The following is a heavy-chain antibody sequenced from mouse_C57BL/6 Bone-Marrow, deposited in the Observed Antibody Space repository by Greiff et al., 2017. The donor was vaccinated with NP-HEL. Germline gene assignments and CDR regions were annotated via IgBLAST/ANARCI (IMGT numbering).Heavy chain of an antibody. CDR1: GYTFTSYT. CDR2: INPSSGYT. J-gene: IGHJ4*01. V-gene: IGHV1-4*01. D-gene: IGHD4-1*02. Sequence: QVQLQQSGAELARPGASVKMSCKASGYTFTSYTMHWVKQRPGQGLEWIGYINPSSGYTKYNQKFKDKATLTADKSSSTAYMQLSSLTYEDSAVYYCARYRASTGTRAMDYWGQGTSVTVSS. CDR3: ARYRASTGTRAMDY.